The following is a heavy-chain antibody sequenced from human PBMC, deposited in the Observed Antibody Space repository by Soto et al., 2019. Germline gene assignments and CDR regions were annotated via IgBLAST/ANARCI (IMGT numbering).Heavy chain of an antibody. CDR3: AADVIGVAGDFDH. Sequence: LVQSGPDVKKPGTSVKVSCKASGFTFGSSAVQWVRQVRGQRLEWIGWIVVASGYSNVAQKFQDRVSLTRDLSTNTAFMELSSLTSEDSAMYYCAADVIGVAGDFDHWGQGTLVSVSS. J-gene: IGHJ4*02. CDR1: GFTFGSSA. CDR2: IVVASGYS. V-gene: IGHV1-58*01. D-gene: IGHD6-19*01.